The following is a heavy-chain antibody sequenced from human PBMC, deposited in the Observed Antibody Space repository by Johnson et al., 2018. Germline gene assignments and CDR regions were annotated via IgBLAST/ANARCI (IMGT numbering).Heavy chain of an antibody. CDR1: GFTFSSYG. J-gene: IGHJ6*02. D-gene: IGHD2-8*01. V-gene: IGHV3-33*08. CDR3: AGGRVYCTNGVGYPDYYYYGMDV. CDR2: IWYDGSNK. Sequence: VQLVETGGGVVQPGRSLRLSCAASGFTFSSYGMHWVRQAPGKGLEWVAVIWYDGSNKYYADSVKGRFTISRDNSKNTLYLQMNSLRAEDTAVYYCAGGRVYCTNGVGYPDYYYYGMDVWGQGTTVTVSS.